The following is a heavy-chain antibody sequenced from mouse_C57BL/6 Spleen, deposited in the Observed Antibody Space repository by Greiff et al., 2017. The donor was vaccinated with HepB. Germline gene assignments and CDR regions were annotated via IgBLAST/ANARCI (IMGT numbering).Heavy chain of an antibody. Sequence: VQLQQSGPELVKPGASVKISCKASGYTFTDYYMNWVKQSHGKSLEWIGDINPNNGGTSYNQKFKGKATLTVDKSSSTAYMELRSLTSEDSAVYYCARGWDYDGDYWGQGTTLTVSS. V-gene: IGHV1-26*01. CDR3: ARGWDYDGDY. CDR1: GYTFTDYY. J-gene: IGHJ2*01. D-gene: IGHD2-4*01. CDR2: INPNNGGT.